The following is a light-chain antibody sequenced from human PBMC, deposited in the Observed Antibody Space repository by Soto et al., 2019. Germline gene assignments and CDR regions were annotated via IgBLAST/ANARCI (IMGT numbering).Light chain of an antibody. V-gene: IGKV3D-15*01. CDR2: GAT. Sequence: EIVLTQSPATLSVSPGERVDLSCRASQSVNSDLAWYQQKPGQAPRLLIYGATTRATGIPARFSGSGSGTEFSLTISSLQSEDFALYYCQQYKKWPPLTFGGGTKVDIK. J-gene: IGKJ4*01. CDR1: QSVNSD. CDR3: QQYKKWPPLT.